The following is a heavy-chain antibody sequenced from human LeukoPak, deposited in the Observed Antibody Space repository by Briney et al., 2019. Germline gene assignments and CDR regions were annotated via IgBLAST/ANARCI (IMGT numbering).Heavy chain of an antibody. V-gene: IGHV3-48*04. CDR1: GFTFSTYA. J-gene: IGHJ4*02. D-gene: IGHD1-14*01. Sequence: GRSLRLSCAASGFTFSTYAMHWVRQAPGKGLEWVSYISSSSSTIYYADSVKGRFTISRDNAKNSLYLQMNSLRAEDTAVYYCARVGQAEDYWGQGTLVTVSS. CDR2: ISSSSSTI. CDR3: ARVGQAEDY.